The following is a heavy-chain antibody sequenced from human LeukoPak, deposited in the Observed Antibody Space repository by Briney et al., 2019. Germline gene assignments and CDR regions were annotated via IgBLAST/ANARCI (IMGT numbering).Heavy chain of an antibody. CDR1: GLTFSSYA. CDR3: AVLIVAVGPFDS. CDR2: ISGSGGGT. D-gene: IGHD6-13*01. Sequence: PGGSLRLSCATSGLTFSSYAMSWVRQAPGKGLEWVSAISGSGGGTYYADSVKGRFTISRDNSKNTLYLQMNSLRAEDTAVYYCAVLIVAVGPFDSWGQGTLVTVSS. V-gene: IGHV3-23*01. J-gene: IGHJ4*01.